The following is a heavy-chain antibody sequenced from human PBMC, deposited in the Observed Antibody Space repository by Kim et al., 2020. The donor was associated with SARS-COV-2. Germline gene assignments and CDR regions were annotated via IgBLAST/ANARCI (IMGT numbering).Heavy chain of an antibody. CDR3: TLRVLWFGDLPGY. CDR1: GFTYSNNV. D-gene: IGHD3-10*01. V-gene: IGHV3-23*01. Sequence: GGSLRLSCAASGFTYSNNVMSWVRQAPGKGLEWVSAISGSGGSTYYADAVKGRFTISRDNFKNTLYLQMNSLRVEDTSVYYCTLRVLWFGDLPGYWAQEALVTVSS. CDR2: ISGSGGST. J-gene: IGHJ4*02.